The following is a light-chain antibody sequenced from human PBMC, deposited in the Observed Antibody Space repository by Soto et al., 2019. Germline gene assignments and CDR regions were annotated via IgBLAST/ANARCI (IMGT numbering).Light chain of an antibody. J-gene: IGKJ5*01. Sequence: DIQMTQSPSPLSASVGDRVTITCRASQSISSYLNWYQQKPGKAPKLLIYAASSLQSGVPSRFSGSGSGTDFTLTISSLQPEDFATYYCQQSYSTPITFGQGTRRRLN. CDR2: AAS. V-gene: IGKV1-39*01. CDR1: QSISSY. CDR3: QQSYSTPIT.